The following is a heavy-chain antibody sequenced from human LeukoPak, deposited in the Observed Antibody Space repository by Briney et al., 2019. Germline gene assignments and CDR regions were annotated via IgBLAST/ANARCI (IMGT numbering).Heavy chain of an antibody. D-gene: IGHD6-19*01. Sequence: SQTLSLTCTVPGGSISSYYWSWIRQPPGKGLEWIGYIYYSGSTDYNPSLKSRVTISVDTSKNQFSLKLSSVTAADTAVYYCARLGGSGWFDYWGQGTLVTVSS. J-gene: IGHJ4*02. V-gene: IGHV4-59*08. CDR2: IYYSGST. CDR1: GGSISSYY. CDR3: ARLGGSGWFDY.